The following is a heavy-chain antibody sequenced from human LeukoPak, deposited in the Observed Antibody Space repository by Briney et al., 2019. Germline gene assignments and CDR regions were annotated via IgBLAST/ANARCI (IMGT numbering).Heavy chain of an antibody. Sequence: ASVKVSCKASGYTFTGYYMHWVRQAPGQGLEWMGWINPNSGGTNYAQKFQGRVTMTRDTSISTAYMELSRLRSDDTAVYYCARDGIGYSWCGDCYVLDSWGQGTPVTVSS. J-gene: IGHJ4*02. D-gene: IGHD2-21*02. V-gene: IGHV1-2*02. CDR3: ARDGIGYSWCGDCYVLDS. CDR2: INPNSGGT. CDR1: GYTFTGYY.